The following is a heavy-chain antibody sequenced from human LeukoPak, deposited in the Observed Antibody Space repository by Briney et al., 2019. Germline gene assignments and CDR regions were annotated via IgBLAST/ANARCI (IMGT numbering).Heavy chain of an antibody. V-gene: IGHV3-7*01. D-gene: IGHD2-15*01. Sequence: GGSLRLSCAASGLTFSSYWMNWVRQAPGKGLEWVANIKHDGSENYYVDSVKGRFTISRDNAKNSLYLQMNSLRAEDTAVYYCARGRYCSGGSCHYFDYWGRGTLVTVSS. CDR1: GLTFSSYW. CDR2: IKHDGSEN. CDR3: ARGRYCSGGSCHYFDY. J-gene: IGHJ4*02.